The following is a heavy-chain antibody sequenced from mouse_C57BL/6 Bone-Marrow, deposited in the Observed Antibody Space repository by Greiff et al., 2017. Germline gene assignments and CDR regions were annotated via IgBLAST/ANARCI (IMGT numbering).Heavy chain of an antibody. CDR3: ARKFYDCPLGYFDV. CDR1: GYTFTDYN. CDR2: INPNNGGT. Sequence: EVQLQQSGPELVKPGASVKMSCKASGYTFTDYNMHWVKQSHGKSLEWIGYINPNNGGTSYNQKFKGKATLTVNKSSSTAYMELRSLTSEDSAVYYCARKFYDCPLGYFDVWGTGTTVTVSS. V-gene: IGHV1-22*01. D-gene: IGHD2-3*01. J-gene: IGHJ1*03.